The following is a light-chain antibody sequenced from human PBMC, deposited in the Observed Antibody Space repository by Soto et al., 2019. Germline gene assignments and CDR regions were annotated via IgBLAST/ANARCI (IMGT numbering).Light chain of an antibody. Sequence: ESAMTQSPLSLPVTPGEPASISCRSSQSLLYRNGNTHLDWYLQKPGQSPQLLMYLGTHRASGVPDRFSGSGTGTDFTLKISRVEAEDVGIYYCMQTLQIPHTFGQGTKLEI. J-gene: IGKJ2*01. CDR3: MQTLQIPHT. V-gene: IGKV2-28*01. CDR1: QSLLYRNGNTH. CDR2: LGT.